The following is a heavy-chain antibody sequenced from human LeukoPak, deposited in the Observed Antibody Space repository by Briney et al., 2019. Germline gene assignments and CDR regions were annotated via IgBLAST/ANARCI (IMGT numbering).Heavy chain of an antibody. J-gene: IGHJ4*02. V-gene: IGHV3-23*01. CDR2: ISGSGSST. CDR1: GLTFSNNG. D-gene: IGHD3-3*01. Sequence: GGSLRLSCAASGLTFSNNGMSWVRQAPGKGLEWVSTISGSGSSTYYADSVKGRFTISRDNSKNTLYLQMNSLRAEDTAVYHCAKGGFGYLDYWGQGTLVTVSS. CDR3: AKGGFGYLDY.